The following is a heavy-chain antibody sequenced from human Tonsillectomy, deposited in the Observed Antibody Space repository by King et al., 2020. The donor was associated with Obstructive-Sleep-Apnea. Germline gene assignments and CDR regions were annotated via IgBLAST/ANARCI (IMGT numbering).Heavy chain of an antibody. V-gene: IGHV3-9*01. D-gene: IGHD3-16*01. CDR1: GFSFDDYA. CDR2: INWNSGNI. Sequence: VQLVESGGGLVQPGRSLRVSCAASGFSFDDYAMHWVRQTPGKGLEWVSGINWNSGNIGYADSVKGRFTISRDNAKNSLYLQMNSLRAEATALYYCVKDRAGGVPDAFDIWGQGTMVTVSS. J-gene: IGHJ3*02. CDR3: VKDRAGGVPDAFDI.